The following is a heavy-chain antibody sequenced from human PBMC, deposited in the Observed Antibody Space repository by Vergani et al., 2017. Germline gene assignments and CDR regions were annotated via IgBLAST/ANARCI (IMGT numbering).Heavy chain of an antibody. CDR1: GFTFNQYG. Sequence: VQLLESGGDLVQPGGSLRLSCAASGFTFNQYGMHWVRQAPGKGLEWVAVTWYDGNNKQYADSVKGRFTISRDNSKSTMYLQMNSLRDEDTGVYYCAKHQSGSSWYAPLVDPWGQGTLVIVSS. CDR3: AKHQSGSSWYAPLVDP. CDR2: TWYDGNNK. V-gene: IGHV3-33*06. D-gene: IGHD6-13*01. J-gene: IGHJ5*02.